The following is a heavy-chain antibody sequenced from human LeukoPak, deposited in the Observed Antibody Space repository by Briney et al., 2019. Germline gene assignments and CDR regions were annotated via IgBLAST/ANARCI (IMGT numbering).Heavy chain of an antibody. CDR3: ARRRTLIVATISYFDY. J-gene: IGHJ4*02. Sequence: PSETLSLTCTVSGGSISSYYWSWIRQPPGKGLEWIGYIYYSGSTNYNPSLKSRVTISVDTSKNQFSLKLSSVTAADTAVYYCARRRTLIVATISYFDYWGQGTLVTVSS. CDR2: IYYSGST. D-gene: IGHD5-12*01. CDR1: GGSISSYY. V-gene: IGHV4-59*08.